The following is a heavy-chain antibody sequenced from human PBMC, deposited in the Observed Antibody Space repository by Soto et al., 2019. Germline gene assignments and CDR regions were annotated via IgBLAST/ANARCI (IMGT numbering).Heavy chain of an antibody. Sequence: SLRLSCAASGFTFSTYAMTWVRQAPGKGLEWVSGITGSGGNTYYADSVKGRFTISRDNSKNTLYLQMNSLRAEDTAVYYCAKDYRTIRVYGMDVWGQGTTVTVSS. CDR2: ITGSGGNT. D-gene: IGHD3-16*02. CDR3: AKDYRTIRVYGMDV. J-gene: IGHJ6*02. CDR1: GFTFSTYA. V-gene: IGHV3-23*01.